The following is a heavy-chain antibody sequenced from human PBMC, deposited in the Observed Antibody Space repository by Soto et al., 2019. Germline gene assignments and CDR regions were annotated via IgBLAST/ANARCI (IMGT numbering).Heavy chain of an antibody. CDR2: ISYDGNNK. V-gene: IGHV3-30-3*01. CDR1: GFTYSTYT. D-gene: IGHD2-2*01. J-gene: IGHJ4*02. CDR3: ARDYGSYAPFDY. Sequence: GGSLRLSCAASGFTYSTYTMHWXRQAPGKGLEWVAVISYDGNNKFYADAVKGRFTISRDNAKNSLYLQMNSLRAEDTAVYYCARDYGSYAPFDYWGKGTLVTVSP.